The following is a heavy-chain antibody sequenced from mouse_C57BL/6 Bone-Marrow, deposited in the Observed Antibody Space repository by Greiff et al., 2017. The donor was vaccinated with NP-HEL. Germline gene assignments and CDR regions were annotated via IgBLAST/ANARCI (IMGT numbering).Heavy chain of an antibody. CDR3: AREIPPRS. CDR1: GFTFSSYA. J-gene: IGHJ2*01. Sequence: EVNVVESGGGLVKPGGSLKLSCAASGFTFSSYAMSWVRQTPEKRLEWVATISDGGSYTYYPDNVKGRFTISRDNAKNNLYLQMSHLKSEDTAMYYCAREIPPRSWGQGTTLTVSS. V-gene: IGHV5-4*01. CDR2: ISDGGSYT.